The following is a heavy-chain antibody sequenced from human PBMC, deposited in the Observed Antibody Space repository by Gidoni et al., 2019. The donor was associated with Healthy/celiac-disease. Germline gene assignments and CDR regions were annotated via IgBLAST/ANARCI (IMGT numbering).Heavy chain of an antibody. CDR1: GFTFSSYA. D-gene: IGHD2-2*01. CDR2: ILYDGSNK. J-gene: IGHJ4*02. V-gene: IGHV3-33*01. Sequence: QVQLVESGGGVVQPGRSLRLSCAASGFTFSSYAMHWVRQAPGKGLEWVAVILYDGSNKYYADSEKGLFTISRDNSKNTLYLQMNSLRAEDTAVYYCARERLLGYCSSTSCFDFDYWGQGTLVTVSS. CDR3: ARERLLGYCSSTSCFDFDY.